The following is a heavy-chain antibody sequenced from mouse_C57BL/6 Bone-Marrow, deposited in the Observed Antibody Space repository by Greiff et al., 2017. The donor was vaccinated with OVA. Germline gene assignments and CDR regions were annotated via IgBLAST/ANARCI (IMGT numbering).Heavy chain of an antibody. CDR2: IDPENGDT. Sequence: EVQGVESGAELVRPGASVKLSCTASGFNIKDDYMHWVKQRPEQGLEWIGWIDPENGDTEYASKFQGKATITADTSSNTAYLQLSSLTSEDTAVYYCTIYYDYGGFDYWGQGTTLTVSS. V-gene: IGHV14-4*01. J-gene: IGHJ2*01. D-gene: IGHD2-4*01. CDR3: TIYYDYGGFDY. CDR1: GFNIKDDY.